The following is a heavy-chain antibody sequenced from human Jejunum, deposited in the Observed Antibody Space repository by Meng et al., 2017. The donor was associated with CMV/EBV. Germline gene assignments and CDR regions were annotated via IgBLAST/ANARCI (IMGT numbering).Heavy chain of an antibody. J-gene: IGHJ4*02. CDR2: ITNSSTYI. D-gene: IGHD2-21*02. V-gene: IGHV3-21*01. Sequence: AASGFTFQPYPLCWVRQPPGRRLDCVSSITNSSTYIYYTDSAKGRFPISRDNAKNSLYLQMNSLRADDTAVYYCARDYRRGDGSGWGQGTLVTVSS. CDR1: GFTFQPYP. CDR3: ARDYRRGDGSG.